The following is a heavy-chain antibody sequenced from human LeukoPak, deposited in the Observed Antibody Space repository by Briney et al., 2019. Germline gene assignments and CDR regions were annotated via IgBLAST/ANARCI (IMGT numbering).Heavy chain of an antibody. D-gene: IGHD4-23*01. CDR3: ARGVSYGGCFDY. Sequence: GGSLRLSCAASGFTFRNSAMSWVRQAPGKGLEWVSVIYSGGSTYYADSVKGRFTISRDNSKNTLYLQMNSLRAEDTAVYYCARGVSYGGCFDYWGQGTLVTVSS. CDR2: IYSGGST. CDR1: GFTFRNSA. V-gene: IGHV3-53*01. J-gene: IGHJ4*02.